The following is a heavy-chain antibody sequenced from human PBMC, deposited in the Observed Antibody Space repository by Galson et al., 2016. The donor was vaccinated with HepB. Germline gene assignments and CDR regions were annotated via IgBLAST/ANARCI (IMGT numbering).Heavy chain of an antibody. V-gene: IGHV3-30*18. CDR2: TSYDGSNE. Sequence: SLRLSCAASGFTFSRSDMYWVRQAPGKGLEWVAVTSYDGSNEYHADSVKGRFTISRDNPKNTLYLQMNSLRAEDTAVYYCAKPETRPYDILTGYSHFDYWGQGTLVTVSS. D-gene: IGHD3-9*01. CDR3: AKPETRPYDILTGYSHFDY. CDR1: GFTFSRSD. J-gene: IGHJ4*02.